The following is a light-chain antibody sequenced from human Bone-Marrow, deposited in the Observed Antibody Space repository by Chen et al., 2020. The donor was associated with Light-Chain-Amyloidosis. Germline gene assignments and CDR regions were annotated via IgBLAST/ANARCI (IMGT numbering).Light chain of an antibody. CDR3: QHCGHSPKT. CDR1: QSISASY. CDR2: DAS. Sequence: IVLTQSPGTLSLSPGERATLSCRTSQSISASYLAWYQHKPGQAPRLLMYDASTRATGIPDRFSGSGSGTDFTLSISRLEPEDFAVYYCQHCGHSPKTFGPVTKVEIK. V-gene: IGKV3-20*01. J-gene: IGKJ1*01.